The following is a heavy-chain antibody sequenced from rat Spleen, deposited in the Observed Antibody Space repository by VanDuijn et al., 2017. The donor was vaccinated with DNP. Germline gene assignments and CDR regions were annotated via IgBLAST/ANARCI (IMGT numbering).Heavy chain of an antibody. CDR3: TKGRPCDY. Sequence: EVQLVESGGGLVQPGRSLKLSCAASGFTFSNYDMAWVRQAPTKGLEWVASISTVGDNAYYRDSVKGRFTISRDNAKNTQYLQMDSLRSEDTATYYCTKGRPCDYWGQGVMVTVSS. J-gene: IGHJ2*01. V-gene: IGHV5S13*01. CDR2: ISTVGDNA. CDR1: GFTFSNYD. D-gene: IGHD3-1*01.